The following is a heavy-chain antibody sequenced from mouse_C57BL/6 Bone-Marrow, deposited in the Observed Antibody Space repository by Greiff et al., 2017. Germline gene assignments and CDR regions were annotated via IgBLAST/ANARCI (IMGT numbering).Heavy chain of an antibody. CDR1: GYTFTTYP. Sequence: QVQLQQSGAELVKPGASVKMSCKASGYTFTTYPIEWMKQNHGKSQEWIGNFHPYNDDTKYNEKFKGKATLTVEKSASTAYLELSRLTSDDSAVYYYASADYDYAMDYWGQGTTVTVSS. CDR2: FHPYNDDT. CDR3: ASADYDYAMDY. D-gene: IGHD2-4*01. V-gene: IGHV1-47*01. J-gene: IGHJ4*01.